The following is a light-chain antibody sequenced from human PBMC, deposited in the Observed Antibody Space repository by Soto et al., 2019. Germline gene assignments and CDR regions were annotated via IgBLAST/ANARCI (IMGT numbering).Light chain of an antibody. J-gene: IGKJ5*01. CDR1: QHVGTD. Sequence: ESVVTQSPATLSLSPGGRSTLSCRASQHVGTDVAWYQQKPGQPPRLPIYAASARATGIPGRLSGSGSETEFTLTTTTLETEESAISYGQRRSNSWYPITFGRGTRLEIK. CDR2: AAS. V-gene: IGKV3-11*01. CDR3: QRRSNSWYPIT.